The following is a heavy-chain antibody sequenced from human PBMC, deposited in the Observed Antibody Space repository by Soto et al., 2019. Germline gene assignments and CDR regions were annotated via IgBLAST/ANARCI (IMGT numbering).Heavy chain of an antibody. CDR2: IYYSGST. J-gene: IGHJ6*02. Sequence: SETLSLTCTVSGGSISSGGYYWSWIRQHPGKGLEWIGYIYYSGSTYYNPSLKSRVTISVGTSKNQFSLKLSSVTAADTAVYYCAVGGYYGSGSFYSLFESPKKYYGMDVWGQGTTVTVSS. CDR1: GGSISSGGYY. D-gene: IGHD3-10*01. CDR3: AVGGYYGSGSFYSLFESPKKYYGMDV. V-gene: IGHV4-31*03.